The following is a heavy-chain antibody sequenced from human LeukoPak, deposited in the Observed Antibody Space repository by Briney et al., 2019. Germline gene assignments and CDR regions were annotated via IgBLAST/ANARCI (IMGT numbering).Heavy chain of an antibody. D-gene: IGHD3-10*01. CDR2: IYYSGST. Sequence: SETLSLTCTVSGGSISSYYWSWIRQPPGKGLEWIGYIYYSGSTNYNPSLKSRVTISVDSTKNQFSLKLSSVTAADTAVYYCARSGITMVRGGYFDYWGQGTLVTVSS. CDR1: GGSISSYY. CDR3: ARSGITMVRGGYFDY. J-gene: IGHJ4*02. V-gene: IGHV4-59*01.